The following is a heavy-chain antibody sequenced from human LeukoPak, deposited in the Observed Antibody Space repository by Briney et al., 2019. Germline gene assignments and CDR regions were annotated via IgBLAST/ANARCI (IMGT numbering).Heavy chain of an antibody. CDR1: GFTFSSYW. J-gene: IGHJ4*02. CDR2: IKQDESEK. Sequence: PGGSLRFSCAASGFTFSSYWMSWVRQAPGKGLEWVANIKQDESEKYYVDSVKGRFTISRDNAKNSLYLQMNSLRAEDTAVYYCAREYFVLTRGYDYWGQGTLVTVSS. D-gene: IGHD3-9*01. V-gene: IGHV3-7*01. CDR3: AREYFVLTRGYDY.